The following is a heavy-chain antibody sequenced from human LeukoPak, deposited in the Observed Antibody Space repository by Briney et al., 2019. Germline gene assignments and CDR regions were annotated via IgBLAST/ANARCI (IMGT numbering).Heavy chain of an antibody. D-gene: IGHD3-10*01. CDR2: IYSGGST. CDR3: AKDTPMVRGVIIKGYYYGMDV. J-gene: IGHJ6*02. CDR1: GFTVSSNY. Sequence: PGGSLRLSCAASGFTVSSNYMSWVRQAPGKGLEWVSVIYSGGSTYYADSVKGRFTISRDNSKNTLYLQMNSLRAEDTAVYYCAKDTPMVRGVIIKGYYYGMDVWGQGTTVTVSS. V-gene: IGHV3-53*01.